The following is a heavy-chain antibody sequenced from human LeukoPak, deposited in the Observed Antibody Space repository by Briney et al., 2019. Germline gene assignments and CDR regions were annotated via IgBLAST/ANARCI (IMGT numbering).Heavy chain of an antibody. J-gene: IGHJ3*02. D-gene: IGHD2-15*01. CDR2: IWHDGTNE. Sequence: PGGSLRLSCVASGFTFRSNGIHWVRQAPGKGLEWVAYIWHDGTNEHYADPVKGRFTISIDNSDNTAHLQMNSLRAEDTALYYCVRDLYCSGSTCYRAFDIWGQGTMVTVSS. CDR1: GFTFRSNG. CDR3: VRDLYCSGSTCYRAFDI. V-gene: IGHV3-33*01.